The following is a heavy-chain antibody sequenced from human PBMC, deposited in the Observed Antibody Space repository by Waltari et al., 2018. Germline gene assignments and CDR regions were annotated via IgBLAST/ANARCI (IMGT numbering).Heavy chain of an antibody. CDR2: INPNSGGT. Sequence: QVQLVQSGAEVKKPGASVKVSCKASGYTFTGYYMHWVRQAPGQGLEWMGWINPNSGGTNYAQKFQGRVTMTRDTSISTAYMELSRLRSDDTAVYYCARGSRLSHPDILTGYYMNPPLTTDYWGQGTLVTVSS. V-gene: IGHV1-2*02. J-gene: IGHJ4*02. CDR1: GYTFTGYY. D-gene: IGHD3-9*01. CDR3: ARGSRLSHPDILTGYYMNPPLTTDY.